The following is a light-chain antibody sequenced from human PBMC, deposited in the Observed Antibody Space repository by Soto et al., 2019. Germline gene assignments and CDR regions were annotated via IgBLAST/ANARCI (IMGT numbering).Light chain of an antibody. V-gene: IGKV3-20*01. J-gene: IGKJ1*01. CDR3: QQYGSSHTWT. CDR2: GAS. Sequence: EIVLTQSPGTLSLSPGERATLSCGASQSVSSRYLAWYQQKPGQAPRLLIYGASSRATGIPGRFSGSGSGTDLTLTISRLETEDFAVYYCQQYGSSHTWTFGQGTKVDIK. CDR1: QSVSSRY.